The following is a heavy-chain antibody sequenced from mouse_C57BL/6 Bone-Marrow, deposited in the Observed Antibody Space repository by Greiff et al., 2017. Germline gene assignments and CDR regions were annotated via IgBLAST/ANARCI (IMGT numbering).Heavy chain of an antibody. J-gene: IGHJ3*01. Sequence: EVKLVESGGDLVKPGGSLKLSCAASGFTFSSYGMSWVRQTPDKRLEWVATISGGGSYTYYPDSMKGRFTISRDNAKNTLYLQMSSLKSEDTAMYYCARLSFITHWFAYWGQGTLVTVSA. CDR2: ISGGGSYT. CDR1: GFTFSSYG. V-gene: IGHV5-6*01. D-gene: IGHD1-1*01. CDR3: ARLSFITHWFAY.